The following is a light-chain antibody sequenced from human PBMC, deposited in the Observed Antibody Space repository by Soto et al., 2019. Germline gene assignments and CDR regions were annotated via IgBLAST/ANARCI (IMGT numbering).Light chain of an antibody. V-gene: IGLV1-40*01. J-gene: IGLJ1*01. CDR3: QSYDSRQTADV. Sequence: QSVLTQPPSVSGSPGQRVTISCTGSSSSIGAGYDVHWYHQLPGAAPKLLVYGNNNRPSGVPDRFSASKSGTSASLAITGLQTEDEAQYYCQSYDSRQTADVFGTGTKVTVL. CDR2: GNN. CDR1: SSSIGAGYD.